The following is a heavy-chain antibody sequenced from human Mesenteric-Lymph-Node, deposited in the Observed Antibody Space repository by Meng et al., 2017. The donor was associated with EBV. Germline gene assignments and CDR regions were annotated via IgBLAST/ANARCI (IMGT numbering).Heavy chain of an antibody. V-gene: IGHV6-1*01. Sequence: QADLHQSGPGLVKPSQTLSLPCAISGDSVSSNSDAWNWIRQSPSRGLEWLGRTYYRSKWYNDYAVSVKSRITINPDTSKNQFSLQLNSVTPEDTAVYYCARGSGSYYDFDYWGQGTLVTVSS. D-gene: IGHD1-26*01. CDR1: GDSVSSNSDA. CDR3: ARGSGSYYDFDY. J-gene: IGHJ4*02. CDR2: TYYRSKWYN.